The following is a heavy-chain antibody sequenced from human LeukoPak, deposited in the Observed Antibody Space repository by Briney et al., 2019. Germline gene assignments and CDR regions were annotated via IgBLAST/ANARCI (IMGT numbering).Heavy chain of an antibody. CDR2: ISSSSSYI. Sequence: GGSLRLSCAASGFTFSSYSMNWVRQAPGKGLEWVSSISSSSSYIYYADSVKGRFTISRDNAKNSLYLQMNSLRAEDTAVHYCARDRSMADAFDIWGQGTMVTVSS. CDR1: GFTFSSYS. CDR3: ARDRSMADAFDI. J-gene: IGHJ3*02. V-gene: IGHV3-21*01. D-gene: IGHD5-24*01.